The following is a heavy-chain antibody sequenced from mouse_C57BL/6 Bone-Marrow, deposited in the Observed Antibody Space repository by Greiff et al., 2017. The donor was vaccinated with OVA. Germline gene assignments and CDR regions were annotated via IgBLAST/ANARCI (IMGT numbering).Heavy chain of an antibody. Sequence: VQLQQSGAELARPGASVKLSCKASGYTFTSYGISWVKQRTGQGLEWIGEIHPRSGNTYYNEKFKGKATLTADKSSSTAYMELRSLTSEDSAVYFCARKAKVAYWGQGTLVTVSA. CDR2: IHPRSGNT. CDR3: ARKAKVAY. D-gene: IGHD1-1*01. V-gene: IGHV1-81*01. J-gene: IGHJ3*01. CDR1: GYTFTSYG.